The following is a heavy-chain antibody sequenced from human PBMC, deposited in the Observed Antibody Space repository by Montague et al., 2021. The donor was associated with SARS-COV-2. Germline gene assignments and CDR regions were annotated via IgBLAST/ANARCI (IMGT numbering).Heavy chain of an antibody. CDR2: IHHSGTT. Sequence: SETLSLTCTVSGGSFSGTSYYWAWIRQPPGKGLEWIVNIHHSGTTFYNLSLKSRVTISVDTSKNEVSLKLNSVTAADTAVYYCARQGGPAGKHWFDPWGQGTLVTVSS. D-gene: IGHD2-2*01. CDR1: GGSFSGTSYY. V-gene: IGHV4-39*01. CDR3: ARQGGPAGKHWFDP. J-gene: IGHJ5*02.